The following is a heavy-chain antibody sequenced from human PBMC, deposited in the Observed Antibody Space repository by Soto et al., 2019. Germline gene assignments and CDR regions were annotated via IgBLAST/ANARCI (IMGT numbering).Heavy chain of an antibody. CDR1: GFTFSSYA. CDR2: ISGSGGST. J-gene: IGHJ3*02. D-gene: IGHD1-26*01. CDR3: AKGGSGSLGWGPEENAFDI. V-gene: IGHV3-23*01. Sequence: GGSLRLSCAASGFTFSSYAMSWVRQAPGKGLEWVSAISGSGGSTYYADSVKGRFTISRDNSKNTLYLQMNSLRAEDTAVYYCAKGGSGSLGWGPEENAFDIWGQGTMVTVSS.